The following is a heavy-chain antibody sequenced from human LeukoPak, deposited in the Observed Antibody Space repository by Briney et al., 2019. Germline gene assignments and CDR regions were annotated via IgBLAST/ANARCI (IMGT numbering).Heavy chain of an antibody. CDR1: GFTFSSSA. Sequence: GGSLRLSCAASGFTFSSSAMSWVRQAPGKGLEWVSSITDSGDGTYYADSVKGRFTISRDDSKNTLYLQMNSLRAEDTALYYCAKDSPVATRWGQGTLVTVSS. D-gene: IGHD2-15*01. CDR2: ITDSGDGT. J-gene: IGHJ4*02. CDR3: AKDSPVATR. V-gene: IGHV3-23*01.